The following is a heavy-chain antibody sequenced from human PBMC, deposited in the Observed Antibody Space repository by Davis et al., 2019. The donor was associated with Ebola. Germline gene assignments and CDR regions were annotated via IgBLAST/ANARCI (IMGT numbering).Heavy chain of an antibody. CDR3: AKDYRELGDSSGYYDY. CDR1: GFTFSSYE. J-gene: IGHJ4*02. V-gene: IGHV3-48*03. D-gene: IGHD3-22*01. Sequence: GGSLRLSCAASGFTFSSYEMNWVRQAPGKGLEWVSYIDSSGGTTYYADSVKGRFTISRDNAKNTLYLQMNSLRAEDTAVYYCAKDYRELGDSSGYYDYWGQGTLVTVSS. CDR2: IDSSGGTT.